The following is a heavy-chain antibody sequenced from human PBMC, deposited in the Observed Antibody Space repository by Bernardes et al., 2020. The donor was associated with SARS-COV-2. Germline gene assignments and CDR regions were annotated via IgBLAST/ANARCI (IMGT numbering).Heavy chain of an antibody. CDR1: GDTFSGYY. J-gene: IGHJ4*02. V-gene: IGHV1-2*02. CDR2: LYPNTGGA. CDR3: ARAPRALSPSNS. Sequence: ASVKVSCQASGDTFSGYYVHWVRQAPGQGLEWMGCLYPNTGGATYAQKFQGRVTMTRETSISTAYMELTRLSSGDTAVYYCARAPRALSPSNSWGQGTLVTVSS. D-gene: IGHD2-8*01.